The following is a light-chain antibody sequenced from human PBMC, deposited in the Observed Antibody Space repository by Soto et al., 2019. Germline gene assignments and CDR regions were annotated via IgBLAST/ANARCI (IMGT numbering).Light chain of an antibody. CDR2: DVS. CDR3: SSYTSATTYV. CDR1: SSDVGAYNY. V-gene: IGLV2-14*01. J-gene: IGLJ1*01. Sequence: VLAQPASVSGSPGQSMTISCTETSSDVGAYNYDSWYQQYPGEAPKVIIYDVSHRPAGVSNRFSGSKSGNTASLTISGLQTQDEADYYCSSYTSATTYVFGTGTKVTVL.